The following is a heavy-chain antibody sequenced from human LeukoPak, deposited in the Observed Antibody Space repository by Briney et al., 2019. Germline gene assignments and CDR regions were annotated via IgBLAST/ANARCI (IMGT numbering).Heavy chain of an antibody. CDR1: GGSISSNH. CDR3: ARSRDDILTGYIYYYYMDV. CDR2: IYYSGST. V-gene: IGHV4-59*01. J-gene: IGHJ6*03. D-gene: IGHD3-9*01. Sequence: PSETLSLTCTVSGGSISSNHWSWLRQPPGKGLEWIGYIYYSGSTNYNPSLKSRVTISVDTSKNQFSLKLTYVTAADAAVYYCARSRDDILTGYIYYYYMDVWGKGTTVTVSS.